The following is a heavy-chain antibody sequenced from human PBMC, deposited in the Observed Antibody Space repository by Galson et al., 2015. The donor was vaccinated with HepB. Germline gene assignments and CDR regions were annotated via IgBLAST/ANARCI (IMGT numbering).Heavy chain of an antibody. V-gene: IGHV3-23*01. CDR3: ARPVSQATFDY. D-gene: IGHD5/OR15-5a*01. CDR2: ISGDGVTT. CDR1: GFTFSSYA. J-gene: IGHJ4*02. Sequence: SLRLSCAASGFTFSSYAMSWVRQAPGKGLEWVSAISGDGVTTYYADSVKGRFTISRDNSKNTLYLQMNSLRAEDTAVYYCARPVSQATFDYWGQGTQVTVSS.